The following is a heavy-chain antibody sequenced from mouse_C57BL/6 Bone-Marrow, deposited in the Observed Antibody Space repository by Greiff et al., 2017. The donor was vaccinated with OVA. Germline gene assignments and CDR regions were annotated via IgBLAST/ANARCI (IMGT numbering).Heavy chain of an antibody. Sequence: QVQLKQSGAELARPGASVKLSCKASGYTFTSYGISWVKQSTGQGLEWIGEIYPRSGNTYYNEKFKGKATLTADNSSSTAYMELRSLTSEDSSVYFGARRHWGDPYYFDYWGQGTTLTVSS. J-gene: IGHJ2*01. CDR3: ARRHWGDPYYFDY. CDR1: GYTFTSYG. V-gene: IGHV1-81*01. CDR2: IYPRSGNT. D-gene: IGHD4-1*01.